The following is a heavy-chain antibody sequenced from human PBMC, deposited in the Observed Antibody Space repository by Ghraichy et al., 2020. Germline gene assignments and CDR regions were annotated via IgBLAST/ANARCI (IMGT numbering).Heavy chain of an antibody. CDR2: IIPILGIA. CDR1: GGTFSSYA. D-gene: IGHD3-3*01. V-gene: IGHV1-69*04. CDR3: ARADSTYYDFWSGDY. J-gene: IGHJ4*02. Sequence: SVKVSCKASGGTFSSYAISWVRQAPGQGLEWMGRIIPILGIANYAQKFQGRVTITADKSTSTAYMELSSLRSEDTAVYYCARADSTYYDFWSGDYWGQGTLVTVSS.